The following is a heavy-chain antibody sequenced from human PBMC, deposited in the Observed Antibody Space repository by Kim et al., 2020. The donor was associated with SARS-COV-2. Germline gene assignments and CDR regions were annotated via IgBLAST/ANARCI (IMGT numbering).Heavy chain of an antibody. Sequence: YSPSFQSHVTISADKSISTAYLQWSSLKASDTAMYYCARQPLGYYYGMDVWGQGTTVTVSS. V-gene: IGHV5-10-1*01. CDR3: ARQPLGYYYGMDV. D-gene: IGHD3-16*01. J-gene: IGHJ6*02.